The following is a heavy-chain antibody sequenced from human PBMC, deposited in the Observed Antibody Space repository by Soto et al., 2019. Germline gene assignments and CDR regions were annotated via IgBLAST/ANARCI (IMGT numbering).Heavy chain of an antibody. D-gene: IGHD6-13*01. J-gene: IGHJ5*02. V-gene: IGHV4-59*01. CDR2: IYYSGST. CDR3: ARSNSSSWYMFWWFDP. Sequence: SETLSLTCTVSGGSISSYYWSWIRQPPGKGLEWIGYIYYSGSTNYNPSLKSRVTISVDTSKNQFSLKLSSVTAADTAVYYCARSNSSSWYMFWWFDPWGQGILVTVSS. CDR1: GGSISSYY.